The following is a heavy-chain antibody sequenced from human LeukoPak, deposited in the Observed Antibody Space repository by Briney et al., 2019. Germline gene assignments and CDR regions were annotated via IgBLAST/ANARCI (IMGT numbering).Heavy chain of an antibody. CDR3: ATYYYDGTGYYYIGFHI. V-gene: IGHV4-59*01. J-gene: IGHJ3*02. CDR1: GGSISSYY. Sequence: SETLSLTCTVSGGSISSYYWNWIRQSPGKGLEWIGYIYYSGSTNYNPSLKSRVTMSVDTSKSQFSLELSSVTAADTAVYYCATYYYDGTGYYYIGFHIWGQGTMVSVSS. D-gene: IGHD3-22*01. CDR2: IYYSGST.